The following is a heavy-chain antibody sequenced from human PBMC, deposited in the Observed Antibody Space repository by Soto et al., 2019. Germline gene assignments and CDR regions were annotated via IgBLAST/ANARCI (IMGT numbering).Heavy chain of an antibody. CDR1: GFSFRNYG. J-gene: IGHJ5*02. V-gene: IGHV3-33*01. CDR3: ARWGGSYYESGFEP. CDR2: TSSDGNTK. D-gene: IGHD1-26*01. Sequence: QVLLVESGGGVVQPGTSLRLSCAASGFSFRNYGMHWVRQAPGKGLEWVAVTSSDGNTKNYAASVKGRFTISSDTSKNTLYLQMSSLRAEGTALYSCARWGGSYYESGFEPWGQGTLVIVSS.